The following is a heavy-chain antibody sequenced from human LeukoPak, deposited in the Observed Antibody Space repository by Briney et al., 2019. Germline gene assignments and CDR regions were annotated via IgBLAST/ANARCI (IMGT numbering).Heavy chain of an antibody. Sequence: GRSLRLSCAASGFTFDDYAMHWVRQAPGKGQEWVSGISWNSGSIGYADSVKGRFTISRDNAKNSLYLQMNSLRAEDTALYYCAKDAYSSGWFFDYWGQGTLVTVSS. CDR1: GFTFDDYA. D-gene: IGHD6-19*01. CDR2: ISWNSGSI. V-gene: IGHV3-9*01. CDR3: AKDAYSSGWFFDY. J-gene: IGHJ4*02.